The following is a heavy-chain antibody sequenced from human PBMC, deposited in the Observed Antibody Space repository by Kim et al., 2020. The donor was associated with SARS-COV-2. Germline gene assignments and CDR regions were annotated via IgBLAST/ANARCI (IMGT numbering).Heavy chain of an antibody. Sequence: SVKVSCKASGGTFSSYAISWVRQAPGQGLEWMGGIIPIFGTANYAQKFQGRVTITADESTSTAYMELSSLISEDTAVYYCARDLYYYDSSGYSRGDYYYGMDVWGQGTTVTVSS. CDR1: GGTFSSYA. J-gene: IGHJ6*02. CDR2: IIPIFGTA. D-gene: IGHD3-22*01. V-gene: IGHV1-69*13. CDR3: ARDLYYYDSSGYSRGDYYYGMDV.